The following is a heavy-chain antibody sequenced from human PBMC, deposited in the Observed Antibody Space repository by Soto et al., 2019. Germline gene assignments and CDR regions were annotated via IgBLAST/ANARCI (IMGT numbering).Heavy chain of an antibody. CDR3: ARPGGAHQQNYFDP. D-gene: IGHD1-7*01. CDR1: GYSFTSYW. V-gene: IGHV5-51*01. Sequence: GESLKISCTGSGYSFTSYWIAWVRQMPGKGLEWMGSIYPGDSDTKYSPSFQGQVTISVDKSISTAYLQWSSLKASDTGMYYCARPGGAHQQNYFDPWGQGTLVTVSS. CDR2: IYPGDSDT. J-gene: IGHJ5*02.